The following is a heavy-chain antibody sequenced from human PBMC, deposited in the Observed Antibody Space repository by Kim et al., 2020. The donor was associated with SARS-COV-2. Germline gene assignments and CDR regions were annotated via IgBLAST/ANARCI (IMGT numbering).Heavy chain of an antibody. Sequence: ASVKVSCKASGYTFTGYYMHWVRQAPGQGLEWMGRINPNSGGTNYVQKFQGRVTMTRDTSISTAYMELSRLRSDDTAVYYCARGASPAAGKGANWFDPWGQGTLVTVSS. D-gene: IGHD6-13*01. CDR3: ARGASPAAGKGANWFDP. CDR2: INPNSGGT. V-gene: IGHV1-2*06. J-gene: IGHJ5*02. CDR1: GYTFTGYY.